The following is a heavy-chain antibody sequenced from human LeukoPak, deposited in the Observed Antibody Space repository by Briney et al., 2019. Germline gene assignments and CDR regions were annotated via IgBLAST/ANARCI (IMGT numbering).Heavy chain of an antibody. V-gene: IGHV3-49*03. CDR1: GFTFGDYA. J-gene: IGHJ3*02. D-gene: IGHD3-3*01. CDR2: IRSKAYGGTT. Sequence: PGGSLRLSCTASGFTFGDYAMSWFRQAPGKGLEWVGFIRSKAYGGTTEYAASVKGRFTISRDDSKSSAYQQMNSLKTEDTAVYYCARDPRITICGVVTRSFDIWGQGTMVTVAS. CDR3: ARDPRITICGVVTRSFDI.